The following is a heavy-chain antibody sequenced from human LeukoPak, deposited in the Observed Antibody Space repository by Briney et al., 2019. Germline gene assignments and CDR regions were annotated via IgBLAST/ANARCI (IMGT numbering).Heavy chain of an antibody. CDR2: INPSGGST. J-gene: IGHJ4*02. D-gene: IGHD2-15*01. CDR1: GYTFTSYY. CDR3: ARDSNCSGGSCRRDYFDY. Sequence: ASVKVSCKASGYTFTSYYMHWVRQAPGQGLEWMGIINPSGGSTSYAQKFQGRVTMTRDTSTSTVYMELSSLRSEDTAVYYCARDSNCSGGSCRRDYFDYWGQGTLVTVSS. V-gene: IGHV1-46*01.